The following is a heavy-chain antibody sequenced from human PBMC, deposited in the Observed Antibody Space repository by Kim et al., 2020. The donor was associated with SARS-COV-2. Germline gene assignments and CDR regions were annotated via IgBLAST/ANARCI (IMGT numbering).Heavy chain of an antibody. Sequence: ASVKVSCKASGYTFTGYYMHWVRQAPGQGLEWMGWINPNSGGTNYAQKFQGWVTMTRDTSISTAYMELSRLRSDDTAVYYCARVAHYYGSGSYFAFDYWGQGTLVTVSS. CDR1: GYTFTGYY. V-gene: IGHV1-2*04. D-gene: IGHD3-10*01. J-gene: IGHJ4*02. CDR3: ARVAHYYGSGSYFAFDY. CDR2: INPNSGGT.